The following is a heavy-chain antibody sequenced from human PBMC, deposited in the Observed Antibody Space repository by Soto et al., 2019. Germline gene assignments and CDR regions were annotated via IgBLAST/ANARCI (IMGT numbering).Heavy chain of an antibody. Sequence: GSLRLSCAASGFTFSSYSMNWVRQAPGKGLEWVSYISSSSSTIYYADSVKGRFTISRDNAKNSLYLQMNSLRDEDTAVYYCARTYYYDSSGYYYDYWGQGTLVTVSS. V-gene: IGHV3-48*02. J-gene: IGHJ4*02. D-gene: IGHD3-22*01. CDR1: GFTFSSYS. CDR3: ARTYYYDSSGYYYDY. CDR2: ISSSSSTI.